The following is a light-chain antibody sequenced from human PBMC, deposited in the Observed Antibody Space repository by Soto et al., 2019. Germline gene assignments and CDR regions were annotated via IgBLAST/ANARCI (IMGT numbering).Light chain of an antibody. J-gene: IGLJ2*01. CDR3: AAWDDSLRGVV. CDR1: SSNIGSNY. CDR2: RNN. Sequence: QPVLTQPPSASGTPGQRVTISCSGSSSNIGSNYVYWYQQLPGTAPKLLIYRNNQRPSGVPDLFSGSKSATSASLAINGLRSEDEADYYCAAWDDSLRGVVFGGGTNVTVL. V-gene: IGLV1-47*01.